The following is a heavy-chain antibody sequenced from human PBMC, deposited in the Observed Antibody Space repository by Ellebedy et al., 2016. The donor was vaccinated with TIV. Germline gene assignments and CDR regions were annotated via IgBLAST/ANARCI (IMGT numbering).Heavy chain of an antibody. D-gene: IGHD1-1*01. CDR2: IKQDGSEK. CDR3: AGRAYNWNDGSLFDY. V-gene: IGHV3-7*03. CDR1: GFTFSNYW. Sequence: GGSLRLSCSASGFTFSNYWMTWVRQAPGKGLEWVANIKQDGSEKYYVDSVKGRFTISRDNAKNSLYLQMNSLRAEDTAVYYCAGRAYNWNDGSLFDYWGQGTLVTVSS. J-gene: IGHJ4*02.